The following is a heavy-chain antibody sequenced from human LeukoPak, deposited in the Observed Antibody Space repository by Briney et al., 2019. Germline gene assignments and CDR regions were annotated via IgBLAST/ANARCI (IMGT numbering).Heavy chain of an antibody. CDR3: ARHGIRGTYYAAFDY. V-gene: IGHV4-39*01. CDR2: IYYTGST. J-gene: IGHJ4*02. Sequence: SETLSLTCTVSGGSISSTSYYWGWIRQPPGKGLGWIGSIYYTGSTYYNPSLNSRVTISLDTSKNQFSLKLSSVTAADTAVYYCARHGIRGTYYAAFDYWGQGTLVTVSS. D-gene: IGHD1-26*01. CDR1: GGSISSTSYY.